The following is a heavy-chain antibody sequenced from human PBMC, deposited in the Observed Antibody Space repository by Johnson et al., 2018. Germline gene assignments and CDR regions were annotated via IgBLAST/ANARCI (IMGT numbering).Heavy chain of an antibody. CDR3: SGGDVRDLLLAFDI. CDR1: GFTFSSYA. Sequence: QVQLLESGGGVVQPGRSLRLSCAASGFTFSSYAMHWVRQAPGTGLEWAAVISYDGSNKYYTDSVKGRFPISRDNSKNTLYLQMNSLSGEDTAVYYCSGGDVRDLLLAFDIWGHGTMVTVSA. D-gene: IGHD1-26*01. CDR2: ISYDGSNK. V-gene: IGHV3-30-3*01. J-gene: IGHJ3*02.